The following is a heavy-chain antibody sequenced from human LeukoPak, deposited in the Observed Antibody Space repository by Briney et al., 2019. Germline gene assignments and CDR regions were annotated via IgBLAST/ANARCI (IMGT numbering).Heavy chain of an antibody. CDR1: GYTFTGYY. V-gene: IGHV1-46*01. CDR3: ARPHEMATIREYYFDY. Sequence: SVKVSCKAAGYTFTGYYIHWVRQSPGQGLEWMGVINPTGGSTTYAQKLQGRLTMTRDASTSTVYMELSSLRSEDTAVYYCARPHEMATIREYYFDYWGQGTLVTVSS. J-gene: IGHJ4*02. D-gene: IGHD5-24*01. CDR2: INPTGGST.